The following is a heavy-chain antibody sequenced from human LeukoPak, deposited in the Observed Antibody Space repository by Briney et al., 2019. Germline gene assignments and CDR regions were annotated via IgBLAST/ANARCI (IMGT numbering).Heavy chain of an antibody. CDR3: ARGSSKDDTSGYYYVDGSDGPDY. D-gene: IGHD3-22*01. V-gene: IGHV1-24*01. J-gene: IGHJ4*02. CDR2: FDPEDGET. Sequence: ASVKVSCKISGYTLTEFSMHWVRQAPGKGLEWMGGFDPEDGETIYAQKFQGRVTMTEDTSTDTAYMELSSLRSEDTAVYYCARGSSKDDTSGYYYVDGSDGPDYWGQGALVTVSS. CDR1: GYTLTEFS.